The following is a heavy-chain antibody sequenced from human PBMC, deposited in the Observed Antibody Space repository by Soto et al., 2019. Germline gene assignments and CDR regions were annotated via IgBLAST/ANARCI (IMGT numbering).Heavy chain of an antibody. Sequence: SETLSLTCTVSGGSISNYYWSWVRQPPGKGLEWIGYIYDSGSTNYNPSLKSRVTISVDTSKNQFSLRLTSVTAADTAVYYCAAAPRYRGQGTLVTVS. CDR1: GGSISNYY. J-gene: IGHJ4*02. CDR2: IYDSGST. V-gene: IGHV4-59*01. CDR3: AAAPRY. D-gene: IGHD2-15*01.